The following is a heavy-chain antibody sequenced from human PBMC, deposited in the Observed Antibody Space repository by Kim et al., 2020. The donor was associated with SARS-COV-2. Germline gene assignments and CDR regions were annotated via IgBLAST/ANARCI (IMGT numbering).Heavy chain of an antibody. CDR3: AKDTIYYYDSSGYYHY. D-gene: IGHD3-22*01. J-gene: IGHJ4*02. CDR2: ISGSGGST. CDR1: GFTFSSYA. V-gene: IGHV3-23*01. Sequence: GGSLRLSCAVSGFTFSSYAMSWVRQAPGKGLEWVSAISGSGGSTYYADSVKGRFTISRDNSKNTLYLQMNSLRAEDTAVYYCAKDTIYYYDSSGYYHYWGQGTLVTVSS.